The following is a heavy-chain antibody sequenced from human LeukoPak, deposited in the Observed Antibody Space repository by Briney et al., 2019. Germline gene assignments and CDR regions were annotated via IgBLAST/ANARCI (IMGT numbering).Heavy chain of an antibody. CDR3: ARGYCFNGNCPFAFDY. J-gene: IGHJ4*02. CDR2: MYIGGNT. V-gene: IGHV3-66*02. CDR1: GFTVSNSY. Sequence: PGGSLRLPCAASGFTVSNSYMAWVRQAPGKGLEWASIMYIGGNTFHADSVKGRFTISRDNSKNTLDLQINRLTAEDTAVYYCARGYCFNGNCPFAFDYWGQGSLVTVSS. D-gene: IGHD2-8*01.